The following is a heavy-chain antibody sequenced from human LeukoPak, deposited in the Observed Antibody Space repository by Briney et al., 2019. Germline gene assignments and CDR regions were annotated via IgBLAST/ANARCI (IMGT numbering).Heavy chain of an antibody. J-gene: IGHJ4*02. V-gene: IGHV4-30-4*01. D-gene: IGHD3-10*01. CDR1: GGSINSGDYY. CDR2: IYYSGNT. CDR3: ARVYYDSGSSYNFDY. Sequence: SETLSLTCTVSGGSINSGDYYWSWIRQPPGKGLEWIGYIYYSGNTDYNPSLKSRVTISIDTSKSQFSLKLSSVTAADTAVYYCARVYYDSGSSYNFDYWGQGTLVIVSS.